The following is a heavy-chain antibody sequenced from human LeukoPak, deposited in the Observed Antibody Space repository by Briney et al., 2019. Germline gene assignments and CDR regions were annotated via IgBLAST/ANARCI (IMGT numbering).Heavy chain of an antibody. CDR2: IYWDDDK. CDR3: GNRVQYNGNWNSGAFDI. V-gene: IGHV2-5*02. J-gene: IGHJ3*02. Sequence: ESGPTLVNPTETLTLTCTLSGFSLSTSGVGVGWIRQAPGKALEWLAFIYWDDDKRYSPSLKSRLTIIKDTSKNKVVLVMTNMDPVDTGTYYCGNRVQYNGNWNSGAFDIWGQGTMVTVSS. CDR1: GFSLSTSGVG. D-gene: IGHD1-1*01.